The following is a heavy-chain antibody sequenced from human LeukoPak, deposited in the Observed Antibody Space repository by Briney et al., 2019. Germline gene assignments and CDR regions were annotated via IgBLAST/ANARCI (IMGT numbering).Heavy chain of an antibody. D-gene: IGHD1-14*01. CDR2: VDYSGDVT. Sequence: PGGSLRLSCAASGFTFSNYAMTWVRQAPGKGLEWVSTVDYSGDVTYYADSVKGRFTISRDNTKNTLSLQMSSLRAEDTALYYCAKDQRDGKMFAQYFDYWGQGTLVTVSS. CDR3: AKDQRDGKMFAQYFDY. CDR1: GFTFSNYA. J-gene: IGHJ4*02. V-gene: IGHV3-23*01.